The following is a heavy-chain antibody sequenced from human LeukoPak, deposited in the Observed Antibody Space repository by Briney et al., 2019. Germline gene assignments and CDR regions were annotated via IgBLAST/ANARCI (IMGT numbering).Heavy chain of an antibody. CDR1: GGSVSSHRYY. Sequence: PSETLSLTCTVSGGSVSSHRYYWGWLRQPPGKGLEWIGSVYYSGSTYYDPSLKSRVVISVDTSKNQFSLKLSSVTAADTAVYYCASGFPGGVGLDYWGQGTLVTVSS. V-gene: IGHV4-39*01. CDR2: VYYSGST. J-gene: IGHJ4*02. D-gene: IGHD2-8*02. CDR3: ASGFPGGVGLDY.